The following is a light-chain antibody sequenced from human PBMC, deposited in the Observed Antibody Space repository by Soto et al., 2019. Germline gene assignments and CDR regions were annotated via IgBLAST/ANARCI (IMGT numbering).Light chain of an antibody. J-gene: IGLJ1*01. CDR3: QSYDSRLSGSGV. V-gene: IGLV1-40*01. Sequence: QSVLTQPPSVSGAPGQRVTISCTGSSSNIGAGYDVHWYQQLPGTAPKLLIYGNSDRPSGVPDRFSDSKSGTSASLAITGLQAEDEADYYCQSYDSRLSGSGVFGTGTKVTVL. CDR2: GNS. CDR1: SSNIGAGYD.